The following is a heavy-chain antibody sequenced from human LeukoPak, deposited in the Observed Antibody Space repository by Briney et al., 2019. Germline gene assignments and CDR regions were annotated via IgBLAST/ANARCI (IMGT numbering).Heavy chain of an antibody. Sequence: PGGSLILSCAASGFTFTTYAMNWVRQAPGKGLEWVSGISASGGTTYYADSVKGRFTISRDNSKMTLYLQMNSLRGEDTALYYCAKGGGGHCSGGFCSNFDYWGQGALVTVSA. V-gene: IGHV3-23*01. CDR2: ISASGGTT. D-gene: IGHD2-15*01. CDR3: AKGGGGHCSGGFCSNFDY. J-gene: IGHJ4*02. CDR1: GFTFTTYA.